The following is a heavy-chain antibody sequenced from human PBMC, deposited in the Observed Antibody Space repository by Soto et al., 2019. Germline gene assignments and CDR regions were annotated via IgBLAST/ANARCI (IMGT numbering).Heavy chain of an antibody. CDR1: GDTFSNYA. V-gene: IGHV1-69*06. Sequence: SVKVSCKASGDTFSNYAINWVRQAPGQGLEWVGGSPPFFATGTTKYAQKFQGRVTITADKSTSTVYMELSSLKFEDTAIYYCARGAFSSSYRLDYWGLGTLGKRFLEWLYPKAHYYAMDVWGQGTTGTVSS. J-gene: IGHJ6*02. CDR3: ARGAFSSSYRLDYWGLGTLGKRFLEWLYPKAHYYAMDV. CDR2: SPPFFATGTT. D-gene: IGHD3-3*01.